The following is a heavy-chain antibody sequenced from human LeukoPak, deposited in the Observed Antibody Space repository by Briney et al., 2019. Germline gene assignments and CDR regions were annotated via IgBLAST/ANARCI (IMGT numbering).Heavy chain of an antibody. CDR1: GGSISSYY. CDR2: IYYSGST. V-gene: IGHV4-59*08. Sequence: SETLSLTCTVSGGSISSYYWSWIRQPPGKGLEWIGYIYYSGSTNYNPSLKSRVTISVDTSKNQFSLKLSSVTAAGTAVYYCARQRRYYDSSGPPDYWGQGTLVTVSS. J-gene: IGHJ4*02. CDR3: ARQRRYYDSSGPPDY. D-gene: IGHD3-22*01.